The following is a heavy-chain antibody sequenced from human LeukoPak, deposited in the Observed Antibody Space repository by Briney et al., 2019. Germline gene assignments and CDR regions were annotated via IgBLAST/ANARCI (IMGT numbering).Heavy chain of an antibody. CDR2: INQDGSEK. CDR3: GRGPGYRSDY. Sequence: GGSLRLSCAASGLSFNTYWMTWVRQAPGKGLEWVANINQDGSEKNYVGSVKGRFTISRDSAKKSLYLQMNSLRAEDTAVYYCGRGPGYRSDYWGQGTLVTVYS. J-gene: IGHJ4*02. D-gene: IGHD5-12*01. CDR1: GLSFNTYW. V-gene: IGHV3-7*05.